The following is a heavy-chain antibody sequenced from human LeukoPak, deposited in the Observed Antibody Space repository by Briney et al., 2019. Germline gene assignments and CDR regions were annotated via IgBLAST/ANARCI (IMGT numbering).Heavy chain of an antibody. Sequence: GGSLRLSCAASGFTFTTYSMNWVRQAPGKGLEWVSSITSSSTSMYYADSVKGRFTISRDNAKNSLYLQMNRLRAEDTAVYYCARPRGCGTSRCNNFDYWGQGTLVTVSS. V-gene: IGHV3-21*01. CDR1: GFTFTTYS. D-gene: IGHD2-21*01. CDR2: ITSSSTSM. J-gene: IGHJ4*02. CDR3: ARPRGCGTSRCNNFDY.